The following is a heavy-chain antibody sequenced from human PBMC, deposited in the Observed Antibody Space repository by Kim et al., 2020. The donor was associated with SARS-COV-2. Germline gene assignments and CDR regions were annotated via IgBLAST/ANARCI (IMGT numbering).Heavy chain of an antibody. CDR3: ARSDLNDITMIVVVINDAFDI. D-gene: IGHD3-22*01. V-gene: IGHV3-11*06. J-gene: IGHJ3*02. Sequence: FTISRDNAKNSLYLQMNSLRAEDTAVYYCARSDLNDITMIVVVINDAFDIWGQGTMVTVSS.